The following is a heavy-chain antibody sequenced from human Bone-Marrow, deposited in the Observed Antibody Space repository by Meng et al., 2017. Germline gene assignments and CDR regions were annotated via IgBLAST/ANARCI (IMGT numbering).Heavy chain of an antibody. J-gene: IGHJ4*02. Sequence: SETLSLTCTVPGGSISSSSYYWGWSRQPPGKGLEWIGSIYYSGRTYYKPSLKSRVTISVDTSTNQFSLKLSSVTAADTAVYYCARASLSILRYFDWLLPPFDYWGQGTLVTVSS. V-gene: IGHV4-39*07. CDR1: GGSISSSSYY. CDR3: ARASLSILRYFDWLLPPFDY. D-gene: IGHD3-9*01. CDR2: IYYSGRT.